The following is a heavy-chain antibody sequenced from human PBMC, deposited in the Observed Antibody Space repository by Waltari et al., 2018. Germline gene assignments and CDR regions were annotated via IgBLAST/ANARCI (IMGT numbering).Heavy chain of an antibody. CDR3: ARGGDGYNFDY. CDR1: GGNFRSYA. J-gene: IGHJ4*02. D-gene: IGHD5-12*01. Sequence: QVQLVQSGAEVTKPGSSVTVSCKASGGNFRSYAISWGRQAPGQGLEWMGRISPTLGIANYAQKFQGRVTITADKSTSTAYMELSSLRSEDTAVYYCARGGDGYNFDYWGQGTLVTVSS. CDR2: ISPTLGIA. V-gene: IGHV1-69*09.